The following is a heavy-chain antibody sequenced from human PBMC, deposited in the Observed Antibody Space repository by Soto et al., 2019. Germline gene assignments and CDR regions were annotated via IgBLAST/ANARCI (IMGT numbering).Heavy chain of an antibody. J-gene: IGHJ6*02. CDR3: TTHRYLGMDV. CDR2: IRSKANSYAT. CDR1: GFTFSGSA. D-gene: IGHD2-2*02. Sequence: EVQLVESGGGLVQPGGTLKLSCAASGFTFSGSAMHWVRQASGKGLEWVGRIRSKANSYATAYAASVKGRFTISRDGSKNTAYLQMNSLKTEDTAVYYCTTHRYLGMDVWCQGTTITVSS. V-gene: IGHV3-73*02.